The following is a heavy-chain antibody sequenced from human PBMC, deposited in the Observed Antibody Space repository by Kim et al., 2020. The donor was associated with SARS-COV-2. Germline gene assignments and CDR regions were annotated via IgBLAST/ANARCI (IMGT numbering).Heavy chain of an antibody. Sequence: GGSLRLSCAASGFTFSSYGMHWVRQAPGKGLEWVAVISYDGSNKYYADSVKGRFTISRDNSKNTLYLQMNSLRAEDTAVYYCAKDRVWNDDYYYGMDVWGQGTTVTVSS. CDR3: AKDRVWNDDYYYGMDV. CDR1: GFTFSSYG. CDR2: ISYDGSNK. D-gene: IGHD1-1*01. J-gene: IGHJ6*02. V-gene: IGHV3-30*18.